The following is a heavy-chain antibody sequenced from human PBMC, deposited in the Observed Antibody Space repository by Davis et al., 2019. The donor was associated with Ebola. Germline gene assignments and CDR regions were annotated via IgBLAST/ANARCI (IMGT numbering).Heavy chain of an antibody. V-gene: IGHV4-59*08. D-gene: IGHD5-18*01. CDR2: IYRSGSS. CDR3: ARHLGYSWGFDY. Sequence: MPSETLSLTCTVSGGPISSYYWSWIRQPPGKGLEWIGYIYRSGSSNYNPSLKSRVTISVDTSKNQFSLKLSSVTAADTAVYYCARHLGYSWGFDYWGQGTLVTVSS. J-gene: IGHJ4*02. CDR1: GGPISSYY.